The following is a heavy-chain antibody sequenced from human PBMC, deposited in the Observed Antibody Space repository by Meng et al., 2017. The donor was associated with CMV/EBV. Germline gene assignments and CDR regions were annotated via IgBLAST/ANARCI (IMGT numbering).Heavy chain of an antibody. D-gene: IGHD3-22*01. CDR1: GGSISSGDYY. CDR3: ARAAPDYYDSSGPPDY. J-gene: IGHJ4*02. Sequence: QVQRQGSGPGLVKPSQTLSLTCTVSGGSISSGDYYWSWIRQPPGKGLEWIGYIYYSGSTYYNPSLKSRVTISVDTSKNQFSLKLSSVTAADTAVYYCARAAPDYYDSSGPPDYWGQGTLVTVSS. V-gene: IGHV4-30-4*08. CDR2: IYYSGST.